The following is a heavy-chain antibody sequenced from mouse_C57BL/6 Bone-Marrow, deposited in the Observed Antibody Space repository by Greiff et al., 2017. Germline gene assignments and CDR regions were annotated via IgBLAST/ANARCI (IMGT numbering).Heavy chain of an antibody. CDR3: ISYGYDLDY. CDR1: GYTFTSYW. D-gene: IGHD2-2*01. CDR2: IYPGNSDT. V-gene: IGHV1-5*01. Sequence: EVQLQQSGTVLARPGASVKMSCKTSGYTFTSYWMHWVKQRPGQGLEWIGAIYPGNSDTSYNQKLKGKAKLTAVTSASTAYMDLSSLTNEDSAVYYCISYGYDLDYWGQGTSGTVSS. J-gene: IGHJ4*01.